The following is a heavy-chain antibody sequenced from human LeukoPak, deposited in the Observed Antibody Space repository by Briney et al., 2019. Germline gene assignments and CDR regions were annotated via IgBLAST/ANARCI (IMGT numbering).Heavy chain of an antibody. CDR1: GFTVSSNY. CDR2: IYSGGST. CDR3: ARGGTYYYDSSGVTQLDY. J-gene: IGHJ4*02. D-gene: IGHD3-22*01. Sequence: GGSLRLSCAASGFTVSSNYMSWVRQAPGKGLEWVSVIYSGGSTYYADSVKGRVTISRDNSKNTLYLQMNSLRAEDTAVYSCARGGTYYYDSSGVTQLDYWGQGTLVTVSS. V-gene: IGHV3-66*01.